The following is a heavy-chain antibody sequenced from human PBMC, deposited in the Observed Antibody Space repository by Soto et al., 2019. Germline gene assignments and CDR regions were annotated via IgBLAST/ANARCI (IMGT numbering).Heavy chain of an antibody. CDR1: GGTFSSYA. D-gene: IGHD5-18*01. CDR2: IIPIFGTA. J-gene: IGHJ3*02. V-gene: IGHV1-69*01. Sequence: QVQLVQSGAEVKKPGSSVKVSCKASGGTFSSYAISWVRQAPGQGLEWMGGIIPIFGTANYAQKCQGRVTSTADEYTSTAYMELSSLRSEDTAVYYCARDRLDTAMVLDAFDIWVQGTMVTVSS. CDR3: ARDRLDTAMVLDAFDI.